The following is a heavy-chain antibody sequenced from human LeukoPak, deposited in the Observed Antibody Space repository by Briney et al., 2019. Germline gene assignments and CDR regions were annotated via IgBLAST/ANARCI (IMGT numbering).Heavy chain of an antibody. V-gene: IGHV3-7*01. CDR3: ARTPRVLLWFGELLYFDY. Sequence: PGGSLRLSCAASGFTFSSYWMSWVRQAPGKGLEWVANIKQDGSEKYYVDSVKGRFTISRDNAKNSLYLQMNSLRAEGTAVYYCARTPRVLLWFGELLYFDYWGQGTLVTVSS. J-gene: IGHJ4*02. CDR1: GFTFSSYW. CDR2: IKQDGSEK. D-gene: IGHD3-10*01.